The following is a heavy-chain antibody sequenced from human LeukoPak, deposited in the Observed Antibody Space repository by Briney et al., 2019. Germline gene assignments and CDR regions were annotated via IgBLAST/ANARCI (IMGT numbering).Heavy chain of an antibody. V-gene: IGHV3-21*01. CDR1: GFTISSYA. CDR2: ITSSSSSI. D-gene: IGHD4/OR15-4a*01. J-gene: IGHJ4*02. CDR3: ARDLAWGAY. Sequence: GGSLRLSCAASGFTISSYAMNWVRQAPGKGLEWVSSITSSSSSIYSADSVKGRLTISRDNAKNSLYLEMNSLRDEDTAVYYCARDLAWGAYWGQGTLVTVSS.